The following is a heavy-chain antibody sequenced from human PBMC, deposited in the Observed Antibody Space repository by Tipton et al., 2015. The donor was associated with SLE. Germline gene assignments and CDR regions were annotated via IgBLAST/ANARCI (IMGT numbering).Heavy chain of an antibody. CDR1: GGSFSGYY. D-gene: IGHD1-26*01. CDR2: IYYSGST. CDR3: GGGWTAGSDAFDT. V-gene: IGHV4-34*01. Sequence: TLSLTCAVYGGSFSGYYWGWIRQPPGKGLEWIGSIYYSGSTYYNPSLKSRVTISVDTSKNQFSLKLSSVTAADTAVYYCGGGWTAGSDAFDTWGQGTMVTVSS. J-gene: IGHJ3*02.